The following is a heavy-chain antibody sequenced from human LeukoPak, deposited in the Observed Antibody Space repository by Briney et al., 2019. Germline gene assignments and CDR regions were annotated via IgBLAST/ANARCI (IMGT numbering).Heavy chain of an antibody. CDR1: GVSIGSYW. Sequence: GGSLTLSCTVSGVSIGSYWMGWVRQAPGKGLEWVAYIKSGGGEKYYVDSVKGRFTISRDNAKNSLYLQMNSLRDEDTAVYYCARDGSGNYFYFFDYWGQGTLVSVSS. CDR2: IKSGGGEK. D-gene: IGHD4-11*01. CDR3: ARDGSGNYFYFFDY. V-gene: IGHV3-7*01. J-gene: IGHJ4*02.